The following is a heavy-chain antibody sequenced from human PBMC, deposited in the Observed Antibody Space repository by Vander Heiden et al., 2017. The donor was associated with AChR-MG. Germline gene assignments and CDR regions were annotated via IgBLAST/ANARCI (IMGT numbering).Heavy chain of an antibody. Sequence: QVQLVQSGAEVKKPGASVKVSCKASGYTFTSYDINWVRQATGQGLEWMGWMNPNSGNTGYAQKFQGRVTMTRNTSISTAYMELSSLRSEDTAVYYCARGSPWSGYWSLAFDIWGQGTMVTVSS. CDR2: MNPNSGNT. V-gene: IGHV1-8*01. J-gene: IGHJ3*02. CDR3: ARGSPWSGYWSLAFDI. D-gene: IGHD3-3*01. CDR1: GYTFTSYD.